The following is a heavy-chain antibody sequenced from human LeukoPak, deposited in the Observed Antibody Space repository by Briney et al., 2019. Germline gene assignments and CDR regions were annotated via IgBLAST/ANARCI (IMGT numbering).Heavy chain of an antibody. J-gene: IGHJ4*02. V-gene: IGHV4-59*08. CDR1: GGSISSYY. CDR2: IYYSGST. D-gene: IGHD6-19*01. CDR3: ARRTQWPYYFDY. Sequence: SETLSLTCTVSGGSISSYYWSWIRQPPGKGLEWIGYIYYSGSTNYNPSLKSRVTISVDTSKNQFSLKQSSVTAADTAVYYCARRTQWPYYFDYWGQGTLVTVSS.